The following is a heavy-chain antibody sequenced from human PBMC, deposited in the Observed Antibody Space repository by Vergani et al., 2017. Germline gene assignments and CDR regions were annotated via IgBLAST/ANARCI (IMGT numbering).Heavy chain of an antibody. D-gene: IGHD3-16*01. CDR1: GFTFSSYA. CDR3: AKEPHQGEVTLSYVDY. J-gene: IGHJ4*02. V-gene: IGHV3-23*01. Sequence: EVQLLESGGGLVQPGGSRRLSCAASGFTFSSYAMSWFRQAPGKGLEWVSAISGSGGSTYYADSVKGRFTISRDNSKNTLCLPLNSLRAEATAVDYCAKEPHQGEVTLSYVDYWGKGTLFTVSS. CDR2: ISGSGGST.